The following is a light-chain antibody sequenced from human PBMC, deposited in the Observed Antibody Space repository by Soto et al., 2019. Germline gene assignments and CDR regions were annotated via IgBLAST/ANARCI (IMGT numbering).Light chain of an antibody. Sequence: DIQMTQSASSLSASVGDRVTITCQASQDISNYLNWYQQKPGKAPKLLIYDATHLETGVPSRFSGSGSGTDFTFTISNLQPEDIATYYCQHYDNLPLTFGGGTKVDIK. V-gene: IGKV1-33*01. J-gene: IGKJ4*01. CDR3: QHYDNLPLT. CDR1: QDISNY. CDR2: DAT.